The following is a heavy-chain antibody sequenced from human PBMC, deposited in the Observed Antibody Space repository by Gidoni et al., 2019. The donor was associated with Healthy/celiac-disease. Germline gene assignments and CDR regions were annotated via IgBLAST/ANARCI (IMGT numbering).Heavy chain of an antibody. V-gene: IGHV3-66*01. CDR2: IYSGGST. J-gene: IGHJ4*02. D-gene: IGHD4-17*01. Sequence: EVQLVESGGGLVQPGGSLRLSCAASGFTVSSNYMSWVRQAPGKGLEWVSVIYSGGSTYYADSVKGRFTISRDNSKNTLYLQMNSLRAEDTAVYYCAITVTEVWYFDYWGQGTLVTVSS. CDR1: GFTVSSNY. CDR3: AITVTEVWYFDY.